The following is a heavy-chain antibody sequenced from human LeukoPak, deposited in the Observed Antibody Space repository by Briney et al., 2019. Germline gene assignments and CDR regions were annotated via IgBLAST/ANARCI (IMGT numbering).Heavy chain of an antibody. D-gene: IGHD2/OR15-2a*01. J-gene: IGHJ4*02. CDR3: ARDNSRGTHYFDY. V-gene: IGHV3-30*03. CDR2: LSYDGSDK. CDR1: GFSFNSDW. Sequence: PGGSLRLSCAASGFSFNSDWMDWARQAPGKGLEWVAVLSYDGSDKYYADSVKGRFTISRDNSKNTLYLQMNSLRAEDTAVYYCARDNSRGTHYFDYWGQGTLVTVSS.